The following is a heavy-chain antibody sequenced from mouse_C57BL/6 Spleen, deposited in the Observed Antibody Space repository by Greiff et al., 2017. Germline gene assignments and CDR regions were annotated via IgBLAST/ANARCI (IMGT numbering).Heavy chain of an antibody. CDR1: GYTFTSYG. V-gene: IGHV1-81*01. CDR3: ARRATTVVDAY. J-gene: IGHJ2*01. CDR2: IYPRSGNT. Sequence: VKLLESGAELARPGASVKLSCKASGYTFTSYGISWVKQRTGQGLEWIGEIYPRSGNTYYNEKFKGKATLTADKSSSTAYMELRSLTSEDSAVYFCARRATTVVDAYWGQGTPLTVSS. D-gene: IGHD1-1*01.